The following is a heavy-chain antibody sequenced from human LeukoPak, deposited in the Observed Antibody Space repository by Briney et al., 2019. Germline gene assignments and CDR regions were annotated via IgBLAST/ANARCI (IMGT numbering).Heavy chain of an antibody. CDR1: GDSIRSGSFY. D-gene: IGHD3-22*01. CDR3: ARDGGYYDSSGYQEPDAFDI. Sequence: SETLSLTCTVSGDSIRSGSFYWGWIRQPPGKGLEWIGYIYYSGSTNYNPSLKSRVTISVDTSKNQFTLKLSSVTAADTAVYYCARDGGYYDSSGYQEPDAFDIWGQGTMVTVSS. CDR2: IYYSGST. V-gene: IGHV4-61*01. J-gene: IGHJ3*02.